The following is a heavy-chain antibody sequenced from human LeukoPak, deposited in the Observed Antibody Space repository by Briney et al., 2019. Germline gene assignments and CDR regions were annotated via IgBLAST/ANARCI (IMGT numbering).Heavy chain of an antibody. CDR3: ARGLIVVVPAAIKDYYYMDV. J-gene: IGHJ6*03. V-gene: IGHV1-8*03. CDR2: MSSNSGNT. D-gene: IGHD2-2*02. CDR1: GYTFTSYD. Sequence: ASVKVSCKASGYTFTSYDINWVRQATGQGLEWMGWMSSNSGNTGYAQKFQGRVTITRNTSISTAYMELSSLRSEDTAVYYCARGLIVVVPAAIKDYYYMDVWGKGTTVTVSS.